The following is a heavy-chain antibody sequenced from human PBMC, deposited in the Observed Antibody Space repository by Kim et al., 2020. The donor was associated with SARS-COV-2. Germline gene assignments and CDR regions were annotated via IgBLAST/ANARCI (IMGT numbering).Heavy chain of an antibody. D-gene: IGHD3-16*01. J-gene: IGHJ6*02. V-gene: IGHV3-33*06. Sequence: GGSLRLSCAASGFTFSSYGMHWVRQAPGKGLEWVAVIWYDGSNKYYADSVKGRFTISRDNSKNTLYLQMNSLRAEDTAVYYCAKARLRLGELFNKGYGMDVWGQGTTVTVSS. CDR2: IWYDGSNK. CDR1: GFTFSSYG. CDR3: AKARLRLGELFNKGYGMDV.